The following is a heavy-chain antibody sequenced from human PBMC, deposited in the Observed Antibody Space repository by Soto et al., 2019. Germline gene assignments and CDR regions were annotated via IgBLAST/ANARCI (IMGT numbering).Heavy chain of an antibody. D-gene: IGHD3-10*01. Sequence: SETLSLTCAVSGGSISSDGYSWSWVRQPPGKGLEWIGYIYYSGSTNYNPSLKSRVTISVDTSKNQFSLKLSSVTAADTAVYYCASGFGELYGAFDIWGQGTMVTVSS. J-gene: IGHJ3*02. CDR2: IYYSGST. V-gene: IGHV4-61*08. CDR3: ASGFGELYGAFDI. CDR1: GGSISSDGYS.